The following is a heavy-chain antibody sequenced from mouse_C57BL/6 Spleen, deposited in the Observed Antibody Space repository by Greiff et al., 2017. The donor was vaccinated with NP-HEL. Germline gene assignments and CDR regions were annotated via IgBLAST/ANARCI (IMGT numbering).Heavy chain of an antibody. J-gene: IGHJ4*01. Sequence: QVQLQQPGAELVKPGASVKMSCKASGYTFTSYWITWVKQRPGQGLEWIGDIYPGSGSTNYNEKFKSKATLTVDTSSSTAYMQLSSLTSEDSAVYYCARWGLGRGAMDYWGQGTSVTVSS. D-gene: IGHD4-1*01. V-gene: IGHV1-55*01. CDR2: IYPGSGST. CDR3: ARWGLGRGAMDY. CDR1: GYTFTSYW.